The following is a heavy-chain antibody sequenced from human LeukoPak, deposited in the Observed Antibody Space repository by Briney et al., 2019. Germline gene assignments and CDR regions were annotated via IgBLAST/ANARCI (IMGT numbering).Heavy chain of an antibody. CDR3: ARIPYSSSWYPDAFDI. J-gene: IGHJ3*02. V-gene: IGHV1-69*13. Sequence: GASVKVSCKASGGTFSSYAISWVRQAPGQGLEWMGGIIPIFGTANYAQKSQGRVTITADESTSTAYMELSSLRSDDTAVYYCARIPYSSSWYPDAFDIWGQGTMVTVSS. D-gene: IGHD6-13*01. CDR1: GGTFSSYA. CDR2: IIPIFGTA.